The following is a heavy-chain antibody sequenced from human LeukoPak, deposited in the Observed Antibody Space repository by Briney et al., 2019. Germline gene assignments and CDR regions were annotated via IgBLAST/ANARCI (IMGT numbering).Heavy chain of an antibody. Sequence: PGGSLRLSCAASGFTFSSYSMNWVRQAPGKGLEGVSSISSSSSYIKYADSVKGRFTISRDNAKNSLYLQMNSLRAEDTAVYYCTREACSAGGCYRGDYWGQGTLVTVSS. D-gene: IGHD2-15*01. V-gene: IGHV3-21*01. CDR1: GFTFSSYS. CDR3: TREACSAGGCYRGDY. J-gene: IGHJ4*02. CDR2: ISSSSSYI.